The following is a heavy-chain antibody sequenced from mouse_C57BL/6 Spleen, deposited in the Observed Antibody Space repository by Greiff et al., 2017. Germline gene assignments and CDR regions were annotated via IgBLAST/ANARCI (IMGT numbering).Heavy chain of an antibody. J-gene: IGHJ2*01. Sequence: EVQLQQSGAELVRPGASVKLSCTASGFNIKDDYMHWVKQRPEQGLEWIGWIDPENGDTEYASKFQGKATITADTSSNTAYLQLSSLTAEDTAVYYCTTGKGAHFDDWGQGTTLTVSS. CDR1: GFNIKDDY. CDR2: IDPENGDT. CDR3: TTGKGAHFDD. V-gene: IGHV14-4*01.